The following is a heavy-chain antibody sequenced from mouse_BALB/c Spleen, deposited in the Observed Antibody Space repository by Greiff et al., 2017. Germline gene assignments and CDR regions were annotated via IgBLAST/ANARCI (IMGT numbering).Heavy chain of an antibody. CDR3: ARYKDYGYYYAMDY. CDR2: ISYSGST. Sequence: EVQVVESGPSLVKPSQTLSLTCSVTGDSITSGYWNWIRKFPGNKLEYMGYISYSGSTYYNPSLKSRISITRDTSKNQYYLQLNSVTTEDTATYYCARYKDYGYYYAMDYWGQGTSVTVSS. V-gene: IGHV3-8*02. J-gene: IGHJ4*01. D-gene: IGHD2-4*01. CDR1: GDSITSGY.